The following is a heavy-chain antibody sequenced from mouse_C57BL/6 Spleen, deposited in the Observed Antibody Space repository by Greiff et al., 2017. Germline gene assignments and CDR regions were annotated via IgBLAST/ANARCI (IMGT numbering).Heavy chain of an antibody. CDR1: GYAFTNYL. D-gene: IGHD1-1*01. V-gene: IGHV1-54*01. J-gene: IGHJ4*01. Sequence: QVQLKQSGAELVRPGTSVKVSCKASGYAFTNYLIEWVKQRPGQGLEWIGVINPGSGGTNYNEKFKGKATLTADKSSSTAYMQLSSLTSEDSAVYFCARRGVTTVVATDYYAMDYWGQGTSVTVSS. CDR3: ARRGVTTVVATDYYAMDY. CDR2: INPGSGGT.